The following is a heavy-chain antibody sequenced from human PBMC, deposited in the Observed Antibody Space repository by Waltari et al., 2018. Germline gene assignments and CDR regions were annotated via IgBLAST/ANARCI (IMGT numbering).Heavy chain of an antibody. CDR3: AREGNYNYFDY. CDR2: ISSSGSTI. J-gene: IGHJ4*02. Sequence: EVQLVESGGGLVQPGGSLRLSCAASGFTFSRYEMNWVRQAPGKGLEWVSYISSSGSTIYYADSVKGRFTISRDNAKNSLYLQMNSLRAEDTAVYYCAREGNYNYFDYWGQGTLVTVSS. V-gene: IGHV3-48*03. D-gene: IGHD1-7*01. CDR1: GFTFSRYE.